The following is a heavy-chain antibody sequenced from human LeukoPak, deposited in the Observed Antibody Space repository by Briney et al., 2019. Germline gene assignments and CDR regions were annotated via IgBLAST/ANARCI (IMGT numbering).Heavy chain of an antibody. D-gene: IGHD1-26*01. CDR3: VRGLAASSNY. V-gene: IGHV3-53*01. CDR2: IYAGGNT. Sequence: GGSLRLSCAASTFTVSTNYMSWVRQAPGKGLEWVSVIYAGGNTNYADSVKGRFTISRDNSKNTVYLQMNSLRAEDTAVYYCVRGLAASSNYWGQGTLVSVSS. CDR1: TFTVSTNY. J-gene: IGHJ4*02.